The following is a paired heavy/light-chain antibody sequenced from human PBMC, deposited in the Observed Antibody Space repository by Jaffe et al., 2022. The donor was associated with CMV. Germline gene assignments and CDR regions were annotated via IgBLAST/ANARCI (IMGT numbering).Heavy chain of an antibody. CDR1: GYLLNSYG. CDR2: SNAYNGDP. CDR3: ARVDGYSYGPLDL. V-gene: IGHV1-18*01. D-gene: IGHD5-18*01. Sequence: QAQLVQSEAEVKKPGASVKVSCKASGYLLNSYGITWVRQAPGQGLEWVGWSNAYNGDPEFAQNLQGRVTMATDTSTNTAYMELRSLTSDDTAVYYCARVDGYSYGPLDLWGQGTLVTVSS. J-gene: IGHJ4*02.
Light chain of an antibody. CDR1: QTISTSY. CDR2: ATS. J-gene: IGKJ1*01. CDR3: QQCGLSPRT. V-gene: IGKV3-20*01. Sequence: EIVLTQSPGTLSLSPGERATLSCRASQTISTSYLAWYQQKPGQPPRLLIYATSTRATGVPDRFSGSGSETDFTLTISRLEPEDFALYYCQQCGLSPRTFGQGTKVEI.